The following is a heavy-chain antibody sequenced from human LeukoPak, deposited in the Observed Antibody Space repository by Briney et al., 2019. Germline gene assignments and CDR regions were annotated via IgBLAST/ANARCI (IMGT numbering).Heavy chain of an antibody. J-gene: IGHJ4*02. CDR1: GGTFSSCV. Sequence: GCSVTVSCKASGGTFSSCVLSSVGQAPGQGREWMGGIIPFFGTAHYAQTLQGRVTITADESTSTAYMELSSLRSEDTAVYYCATWPMVRGVISYFDYWGQGTLVTVSS. CDR3: ATWPMVRGVISYFDY. D-gene: IGHD3-10*01. V-gene: IGHV1-69*01. CDR2: IIPFFGTA.